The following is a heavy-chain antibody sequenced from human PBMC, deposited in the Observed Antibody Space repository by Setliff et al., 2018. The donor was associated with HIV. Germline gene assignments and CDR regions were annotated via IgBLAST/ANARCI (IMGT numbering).Heavy chain of an antibody. CDR3: AKGGISGGAYPPYYFDY. J-gene: IGHJ4*01. Sequence: PGESLKISCAASGFTFNTYAMSWVRQAPGKGLEWVSVISGSGDRTFYADSVKGRSTISRDNSKNTLYLQINGLRVEDTAIYYCAKGGISGGAYPPYYFDYWGRGTLVTSPQ. CDR2: ISGSGDRT. V-gene: IGHV3-23*01. CDR1: GFTFNTYA. D-gene: IGHD2-15*01.